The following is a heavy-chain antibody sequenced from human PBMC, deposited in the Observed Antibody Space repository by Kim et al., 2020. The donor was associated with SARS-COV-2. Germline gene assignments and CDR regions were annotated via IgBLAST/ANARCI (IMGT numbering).Heavy chain of an antibody. Sequence: ASVKVSCKASGYTFTSYGISWVRQAPGQGLEWMGWISAYNGNTNYAQKLQGRVTMTTDTSTSTAYMELRSLRSDDTAVYYCASSHRYYDSSDAFDIWGQGTMVTVSS. V-gene: IGHV1-18*01. D-gene: IGHD3-22*01. CDR2: ISAYNGNT. J-gene: IGHJ3*02. CDR1: GYTFTSYG. CDR3: ASSHRYYDSSDAFDI.